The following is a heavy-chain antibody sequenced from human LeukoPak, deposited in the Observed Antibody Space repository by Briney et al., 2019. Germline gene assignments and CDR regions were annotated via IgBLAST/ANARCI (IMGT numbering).Heavy chain of an antibody. CDR3: ASARRSSSWDSRFDP. J-gene: IGHJ5*02. V-gene: IGHV1-69*05. CDR2: IIPIFGTA. Sequence: GASVKVSCKASGYTFTSYGISWVRQAPGQGLEWMGGIIPIFGTANYAQKFQGRVTITTDESTSTAYMELSSLRSEDTAVYYCASARRSSSWDSRFDPWGQGTLVTVSS. D-gene: IGHD6-13*01. CDR1: GYTFTSYG.